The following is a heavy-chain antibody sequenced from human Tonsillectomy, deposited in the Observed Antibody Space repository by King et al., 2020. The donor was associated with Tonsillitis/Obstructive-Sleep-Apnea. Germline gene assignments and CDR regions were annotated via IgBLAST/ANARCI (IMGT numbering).Heavy chain of an antibody. J-gene: IGHJ4*02. Sequence: QVQLVESGGGVVKPGRSLRLSCAASGFTFSYYGMHWVRQAPGKGLEWVAVIWYNGSNKYYADSVKGRFTISRDNSKNTLYLQMNSLRAEDAAVYYCARQVDSSGYYDGCLYYWGQGTLVTVSS. CDR3: ARQVDSSGYYDGCLYY. D-gene: IGHD3-22*01. CDR2: IWYNGSNK. V-gene: IGHV3-33*01. CDR1: GFTFSYYG.